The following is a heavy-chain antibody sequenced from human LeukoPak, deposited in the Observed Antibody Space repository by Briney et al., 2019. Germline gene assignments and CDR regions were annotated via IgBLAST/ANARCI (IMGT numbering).Heavy chain of an antibody. Sequence: GGSLRLSCAASGFTFSSYAMSWVRQAPGKGLEWVSAISGSGGSTYYADPVKGRFTISRDNSKNTLYLQMNSLRAEDTAVYYCAKAAHYYDSSGYYTPYDAFDIWGQGTMVTVSS. CDR3: AKAAHYYDSSGYYTPYDAFDI. CDR1: GFTFSSYA. CDR2: ISGSGGST. D-gene: IGHD3-22*01. J-gene: IGHJ3*02. V-gene: IGHV3-23*01.